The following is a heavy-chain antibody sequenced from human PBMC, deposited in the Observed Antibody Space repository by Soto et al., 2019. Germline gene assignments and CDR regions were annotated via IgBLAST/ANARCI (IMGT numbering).Heavy chain of an antibody. J-gene: IGHJ4*02. CDR2: ISGSGGGT. V-gene: IGHV3-23*01. CDR3: AKDVTNYGYYFYY. CDR1: GFTFSADA. Sequence: GGSLRVSCAASGFTFSADAMNWVRQAPGKGLEWVAAISGSGGGTYYADSVKGRFTISRDHSDNTLFLQMNNLRAEDTALYYCAKDVTNYGYYFYYWGQGTPVTVSS. D-gene: IGHD4-17*01.